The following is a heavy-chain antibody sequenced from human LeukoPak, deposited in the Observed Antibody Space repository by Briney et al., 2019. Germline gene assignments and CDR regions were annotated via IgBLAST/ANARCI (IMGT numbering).Heavy chain of an antibody. J-gene: IGHJ3*02. V-gene: IGHV3-9*01. D-gene: IGHD3-22*01. CDR2: ISWNSGSI. Sequence: GGSLRLSCAASGFTFDDYAMHWVRHAPGKGLEWVSGISWNSGSIGYADSVKGRFTISRDNAKNSLYLQMNSLRAEDTALYYCAKADSSGYFRNDAFDIWGQGTMVTVSS. CDR1: GFTFDDYA. CDR3: AKADSSGYFRNDAFDI.